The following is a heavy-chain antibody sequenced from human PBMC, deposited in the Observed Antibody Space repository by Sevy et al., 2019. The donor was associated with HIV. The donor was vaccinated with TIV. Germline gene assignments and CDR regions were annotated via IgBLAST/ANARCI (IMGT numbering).Heavy chain of an antibody. D-gene: IGHD3-9*01. CDR1: GYTFTSQY. Sequence: ASVKVSCKASGYTFTSQYIHWVRQAPGQGLEWMGIINPSSGSTSYAQTFQGRVTMTRDTSTNTVYMELSSLRSEDTAVYYCARDSDNYDILTGYYPFDYWGQGTLVTVSS. CDR2: INPSSGST. J-gene: IGHJ4*02. V-gene: IGHV1-46*01. CDR3: ARDSDNYDILTGYYPFDY.